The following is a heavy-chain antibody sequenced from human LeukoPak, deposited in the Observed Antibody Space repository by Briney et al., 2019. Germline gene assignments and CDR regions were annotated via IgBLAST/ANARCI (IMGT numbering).Heavy chain of an antibody. CDR3: ARDKDWYDSYVFDY. J-gene: IGHJ4*02. Sequence: HPGRSLRLSCAASGFTFSSYAMHWVRQAPGKGLEWVAVISYDGSNKYYADSVKGRFTISRDNSKNTLYLQMNSLSAEDTAVYYCARDKDWYDSYVFDYWGQGTLVTVSS. CDR2: ISYDGSNK. D-gene: IGHD3/OR15-3a*01. CDR1: GFTFSSYA. V-gene: IGHV3-30-3*01.